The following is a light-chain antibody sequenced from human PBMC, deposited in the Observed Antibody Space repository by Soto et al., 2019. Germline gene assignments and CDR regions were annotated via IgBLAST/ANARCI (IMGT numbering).Light chain of an antibody. J-gene: IGKJ4*01. V-gene: IGKV1-33*01. CDR1: QDISNY. CDR2: DAS. CDR3: QQYANLALT. Sequence: DIQMTQSPSSLSASVGDRVTITCQASQDISNYLNWYQQKPGKAPKLLIYDASNLETGVPSRFSGSGSGTDFTLTISSLQPEDIATYYCQQYANLALTFGGGTKVEIK.